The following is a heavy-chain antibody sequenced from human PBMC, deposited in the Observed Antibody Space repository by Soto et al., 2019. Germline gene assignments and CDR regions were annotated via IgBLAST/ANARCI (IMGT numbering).Heavy chain of an antibody. CDR2: LGTIVA. CDR3: ARDLTTDDY. CDR1: GFTFSAHA. Sequence: PGGSLRLSCVGSGFTFSAHAISWVRQAPGKGLEWVSTLGTIVAFYAGSVKGRFTISRDNSKNTVNLQMNSLRGEDTAIYYCARDLTTDDYRGHGT. V-gene: IGHV3-23*01. J-gene: IGHJ4*01.